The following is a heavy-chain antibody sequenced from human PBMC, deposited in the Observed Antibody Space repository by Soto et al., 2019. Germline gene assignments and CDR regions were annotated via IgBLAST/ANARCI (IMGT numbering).Heavy chain of an antibody. V-gene: IGHV2-5*02. CDR2: IYWDDDK. J-gene: IGHJ4*02. CDR3: AVLIEFSSSSYFDY. D-gene: IGHD6-6*01. CDR1: GFSLSTSGVG. Sequence: SGPTLVNPTQTLTLTCTFSGFSLSTSGVGVDWIRQPPGKALEWLALIYWDDDKRYSPSLKSRLTVTKDTSKNQVVLTMINMDPVDTGTYYCAVLIEFSSSSYFDYWGQGTLVTSPQ.